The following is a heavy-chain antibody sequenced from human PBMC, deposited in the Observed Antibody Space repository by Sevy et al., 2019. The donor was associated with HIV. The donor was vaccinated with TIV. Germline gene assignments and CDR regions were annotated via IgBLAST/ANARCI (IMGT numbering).Heavy chain of an antibody. CDR3: ATTKDYYESSGSPFDY. Sequence: GESLKISCKVSGYTLTQLSMHWVRQAPGKGLEWMGSFDPEDDETLYAQNFQDRVTMTEDTSTGTAYMELRTLRSEDTALYYCATTKDYYESSGSPFDYWSQGPLVTVSS. CDR2: FDPEDDET. D-gene: IGHD3-22*01. J-gene: IGHJ4*02. V-gene: IGHV1-24*01. CDR1: GYTLTQLS.